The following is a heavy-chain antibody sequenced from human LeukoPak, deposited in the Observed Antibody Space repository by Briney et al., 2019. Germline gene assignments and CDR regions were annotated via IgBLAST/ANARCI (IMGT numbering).Heavy chain of an antibody. CDR1: GFTFSSYG. Sequence: PGGSLRLSCAASGFTFSSYGMHWVRQAPGKGLEWVAFIRYDGSNKYYADSVKGRFTISRDNSKNTLYLQMNSLRAEDTAVYYCASTSYSSSWWGDAFDIWGQGTMVTVSS. J-gene: IGHJ3*02. CDR2: IRYDGSNK. D-gene: IGHD6-13*01. V-gene: IGHV3-30*02. CDR3: ASTSYSSSWWGDAFDI.